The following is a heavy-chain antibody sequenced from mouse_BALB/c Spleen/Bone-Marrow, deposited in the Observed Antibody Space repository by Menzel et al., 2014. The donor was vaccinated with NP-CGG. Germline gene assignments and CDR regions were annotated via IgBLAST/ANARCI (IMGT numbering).Heavy chain of an antibody. Sequence: EVHLAESGVELVKPGASVKLSCTASGFNIKDTYMHWVKQRPEQGLEWIGRIDPANGNTKYDPKFQGKATITADTSSNTAYLQLSSLTSEDTAVYYCASYYYGSRLFAYWGQRSLVSVSA. V-gene: IGHV14-3*02. J-gene: IGHJ3*01. CDR3: ASYYYGSRLFAY. CDR1: GFNIKDTY. D-gene: IGHD1-1*01. CDR2: IDPANGNT.